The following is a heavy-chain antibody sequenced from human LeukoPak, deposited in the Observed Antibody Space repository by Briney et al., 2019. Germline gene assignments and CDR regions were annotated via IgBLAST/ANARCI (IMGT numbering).Heavy chain of an antibody. CDR1: RFTFSSYS. CDR3: ARDYQLGRAWFDP. J-gene: IGHJ5*02. CDR2: ISSGSGYI. V-gene: IGHV3-21*01. Sequence: PGGSLRLSCAASRFTFSSYSMCWVRQALGKGLEWVSSISSGSGYIYYADSVKGRFTISRDNAKNSLYLQMNSMRAEDTAVYYCARDYQLGRAWFDPWGQGTLVTVSS. D-gene: IGHD5-24*01.